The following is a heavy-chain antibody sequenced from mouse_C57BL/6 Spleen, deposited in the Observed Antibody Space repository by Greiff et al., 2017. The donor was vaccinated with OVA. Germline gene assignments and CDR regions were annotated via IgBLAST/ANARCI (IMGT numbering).Heavy chain of an antibody. CDR1: GFNIKDYY. D-gene: IGHD3-2*02. CDR3: ARGSSGYWFDY. J-gene: IGHJ2*01. CDR2: IDPEDGDT. V-gene: IGHV14-2*01. Sequence: EVQLQQSGAELVKPGASVKLSCTASGFNIKDYYMHWVKQRTEQGLEWIGRIDPEDGDTKYAPKFQGKATITADTSSNTAYLQLSSLTSEDSAVDYCARGSSGYWFDYWGQGTMLTVSA.